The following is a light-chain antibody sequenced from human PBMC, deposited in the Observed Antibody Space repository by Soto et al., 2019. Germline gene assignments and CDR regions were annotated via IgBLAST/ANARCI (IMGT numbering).Light chain of an antibody. Sequence: EIVLTQSPGTLSLSPGERATLSCRASQSVRSFLAWYQQKPGQAPRLLIYGAFGRATGIPDRFSGSGSGTDFTLTISRLEPEDFAVYYCQQYGSSTLTFGGGTKVEIK. CDR3: QQYGSSTLT. V-gene: IGKV3-20*01. J-gene: IGKJ4*01. CDR1: QSVRSF. CDR2: GAF.